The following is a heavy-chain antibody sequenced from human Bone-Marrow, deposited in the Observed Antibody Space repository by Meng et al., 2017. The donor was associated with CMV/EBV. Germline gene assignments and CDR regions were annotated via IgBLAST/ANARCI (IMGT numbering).Heavy chain of an antibody. D-gene: IGHD4-23*01. J-gene: IGHJ6*02. Sequence: GESLKISCAASGFTFSSYGMHWVRQAPGKGLEWVAVIWYDGSKKYYADSVKGRFTISRDNSKNTLDLQMNSLRAEDTAGYYCAKDLYGGHVPDYYGMDVWGQGTTVTVSS. V-gene: IGHV3-33*06. CDR1: GFTFSSYG. CDR3: AKDLYGGHVPDYYGMDV. CDR2: IWYDGSKK.